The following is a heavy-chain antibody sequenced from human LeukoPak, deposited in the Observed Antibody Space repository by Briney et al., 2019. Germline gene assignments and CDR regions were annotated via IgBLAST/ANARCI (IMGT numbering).Heavy chain of an antibody. CDR1: GFTFSSYA. CDR3: ARIGGSEYDY. J-gene: IGHJ4*02. Sequence: GGSLRLSCSASGFTFSSYAMTWVRQAPGKGLEWVSSITGSGGTTYYADSVKGRFTISRDNSKNTLYLQMNSLRGEDTALYYCARIGGSEYDYWGQGTLVTVSS. CDR2: ITGSGGTT. V-gene: IGHV3-23*01. D-gene: IGHD3-16*01.